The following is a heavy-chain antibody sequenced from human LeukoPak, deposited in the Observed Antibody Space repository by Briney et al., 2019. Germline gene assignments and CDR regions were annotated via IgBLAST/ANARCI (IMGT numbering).Heavy chain of an antibody. CDR1: GFTFSSYG. V-gene: IGHV3-33*01. CDR3: ARVAVGYCSSTSCYGDY. Sequence: PGRSLRLSCAASGFTFSSYGMHWVRQAPGKGLEWVAFIWYDGGNKYYADSVKGRFTISRDNSKNTLYLQMYSLRAEDTAVYYCARVAVGYCSSTSCYGDYWGQGTLVTVSS. J-gene: IGHJ4*02. CDR2: IWYDGGNK. D-gene: IGHD2-2*01.